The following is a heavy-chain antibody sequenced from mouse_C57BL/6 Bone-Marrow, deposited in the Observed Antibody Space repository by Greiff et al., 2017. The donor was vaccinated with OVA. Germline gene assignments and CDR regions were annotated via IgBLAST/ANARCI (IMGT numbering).Heavy chain of an antibody. CDR3: ARGNWDGGYFDV. J-gene: IGHJ1*03. D-gene: IGHD4-1*01. V-gene: IGHV1-81*01. CDR2: IYPRSGNT. CDR1: GYTFTSYG. Sequence: VQRVESGAELARPGASVKLSCKASGYTFTSYGISWVKQRTGQGLEWIGEIYPRSGNTYYNEKFKGKATLTADKSSSTAYMELRSLTSEDSAVYFCARGNWDGGYFDVWGTGTTVTVSS.